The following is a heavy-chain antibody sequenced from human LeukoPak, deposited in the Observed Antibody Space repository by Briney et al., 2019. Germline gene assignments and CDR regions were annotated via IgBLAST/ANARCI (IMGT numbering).Heavy chain of an antibody. V-gene: IGHV1-2*02. Sequence: ASVKVSCKASGYTFTDLYIHWVRQAPGQGLEWVGFIRSNTGGTSYAQKFQGRVTMTRDTSISTAYMELSGLTSDDTAVYFCARHNYDFDFDYWGQGTLVTVSS. D-gene: IGHD4-11*01. CDR1: GYTFTDLY. CDR2: IRSNTGGT. CDR3: ARHNYDFDFDY. J-gene: IGHJ4*02.